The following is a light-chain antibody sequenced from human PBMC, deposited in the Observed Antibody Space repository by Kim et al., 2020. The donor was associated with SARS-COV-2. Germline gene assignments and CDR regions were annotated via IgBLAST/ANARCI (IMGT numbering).Light chain of an antibody. CDR3: ATWDDVLDGQI. CDR2: RNN. V-gene: IGLV1-47*01. J-gene: IGLJ2*01. CDR1: SSNIGKNF. Sequence: QSALTQPPSMSAAPGQRVTLSCSGSSSNIGKNFVYWYQQLPGMAHKLLIYRNNQRPSGVPDRFSASKTGPSGSLAISGLRSEDEADYYCATWDDVLDGQIFGWGTQLTVL.